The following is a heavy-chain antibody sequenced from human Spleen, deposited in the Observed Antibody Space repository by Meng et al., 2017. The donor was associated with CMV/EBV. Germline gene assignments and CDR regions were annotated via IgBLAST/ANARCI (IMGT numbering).Heavy chain of an antibody. Sequence: GGSLRLSCAASGFAFSNYWMTWVRQTPGKGLEWVSSISSSAVYAFYADSVRGRFTISRDNAKNSLSLHMNSLRAEDTAVYYCARDMEDPAAIPVLDSWGQGTLVTVSS. CDR2: ISSSAVYA. J-gene: IGHJ4*02. CDR1: GFAFSNYW. V-gene: IGHV3-21*01. CDR3: ARDMEDPAAIPVLDS. D-gene: IGHD2-2*02.